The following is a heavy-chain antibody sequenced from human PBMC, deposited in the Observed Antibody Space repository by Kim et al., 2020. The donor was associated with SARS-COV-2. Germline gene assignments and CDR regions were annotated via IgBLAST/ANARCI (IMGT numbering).Heavy chain of an antibody. CDR1: GFTVSSNY. Sequence: GGSLRLSCTASGFTVSSNYMSWVRQAPGKGLEWVSIIYINGITYYVDSVKGRFTISRDNSKNTLYLQMNSLRVEDTAVYYCARDGGYGESNWFDPWGQGNLVTVSS. CDR3: ARDGGYGESNWFDP. CDR2: IYINGIT. J-gene: IGHJ5*02. D-gene: IGHD4-17*01. V-gene: IGHV3-66*01.